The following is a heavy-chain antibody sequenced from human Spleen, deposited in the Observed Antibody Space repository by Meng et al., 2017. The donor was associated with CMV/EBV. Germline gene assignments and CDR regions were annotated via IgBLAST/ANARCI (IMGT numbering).Heavy chain of an antibody. Sequence: SETLSLTCTVSGDSISPYYWSWIRQPPGKGLEWMGHIHYSGNTYYNPSLKSRVTTLVDTSKNQFSLRLTSVTAADTALYYCARDGLHNALTGTNGFDVWGQGTMVTVSS. D-gene: IGHD3-9*01. CDR3: ARDGLHNALTGTNGFDV. J-gene: IGHJ3*01. V-gene: IGHV4-59*01. CDR1: GDSISPYY. CDR2: IHYSGNT.